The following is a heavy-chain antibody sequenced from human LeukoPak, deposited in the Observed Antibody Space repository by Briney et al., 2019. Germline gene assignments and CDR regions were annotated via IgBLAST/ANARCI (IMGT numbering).Heavy chain of an antibody. CDR2: IYYSGST. Sequence: SETLSLTCTVSGGSVSSGSYYWSWIRQPPEKGLEWIGYIYYSGSTNYNPSLKSRVTISIDTSKNQFSLKLSSVTAADTAVYYCARRSYSHGYSDYFDYWGQGTLVTVSS. CDR1: GGSVSSGSYY. V-gene: IGHV4-61*01. CDR3: ARRSYSHGYSDYFDY. D-gene: IGHD5-18*01. J-gene: IGHJ4*02.